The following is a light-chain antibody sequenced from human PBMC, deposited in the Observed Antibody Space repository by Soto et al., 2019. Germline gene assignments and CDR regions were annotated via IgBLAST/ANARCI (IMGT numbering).Light chain of an antibody. CDR2: DAS. CDR3: QQYADSPFT. J-gene: IGKJ3*01. CDR1: QSSSTSY. Sequence: PGERATLSCRASQSSSTSYLAWYHQRPCQAPRLLIYDASSRATGISDRFSGGGSATDVTLTISRLEPEDVALYYCQQYADSPFTFGPGTKVEI. V-gene: IGKV3-20*01.